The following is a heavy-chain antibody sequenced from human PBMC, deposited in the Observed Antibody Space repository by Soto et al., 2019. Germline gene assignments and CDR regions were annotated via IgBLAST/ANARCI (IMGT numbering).Heavy chain of an antibody. CDR3: ARTEWIQLWFDY. Sequence: QVQLLESGPGLVKPSQTLSLICNVSGASISSGGYYWSWIRQRPGGGLEWLTFIYYSGISHYNPSLKSRAAISVDTSTNQSSLKLISVTAADTAVYYCARTEWIQLWFDYWGQGALVTVS. CDR2: IYYSGIS. D-gene: IGHD5-18*01. CDR1: GASISSGGYY. J-gene: IGHJ4*02. V-gene: IGHV4-31*03.